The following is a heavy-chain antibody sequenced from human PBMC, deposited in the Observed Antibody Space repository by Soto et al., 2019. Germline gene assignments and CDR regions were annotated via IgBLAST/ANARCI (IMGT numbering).Heavy chain of an antibody. J-gene: IGHJ4*02. CDR2: IYYSGST. V-gene: IGHV4-59*08. CDR3: ARAQGSGFLVS. CDR1: GGSISIYY. Sequence: PSETLSLTCTVSGGSISIYYWSWIRQPPGKGLEWIGYIYYSGSTNYNPSLKSRVTISVDTSKNQFSLKLSSVTAADTAVYYCARAQGSGFLVSWGQGTLVTVS. D-gene: IGHD3-10*01.